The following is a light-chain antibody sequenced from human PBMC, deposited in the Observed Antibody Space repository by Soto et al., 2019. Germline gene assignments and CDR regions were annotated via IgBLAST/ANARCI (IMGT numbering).Light chain of an antibody. CDR1: QSVLYSSNNKNY. J-gene: IGKJ1*01. CDR3: QQYYATPLT. V-gene: IGKV4-1*01. CDR2: WAS. Sequence: DIVMTQSPDSLAVSLGERATINCKSSQSVLYSSNNKNYLAWYQQKPGQPPKLLIYWASTRESGVPDRFSGSGSGTDFTLPVSSLQAEDVAVYYCQQYYATPLTFGQGTNVEVK.